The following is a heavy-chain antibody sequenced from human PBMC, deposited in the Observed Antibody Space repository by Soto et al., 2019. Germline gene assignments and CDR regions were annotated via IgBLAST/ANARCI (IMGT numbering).Heavy chain of an antibody. Sequence: GGSLRLSCTASGFTFGDYAMSWFRQAPGKGLEWVGFIRSKAYGGTTEYAASVKGKFTISRDDSKSIAYLQMNSLKTEDTAVYYCTRARPGGYYSYYYMDVWGKGTTVTVSS. CDR1: GFTFGDYA. D-gene: IGHD1-26*01. V-gene: IGHV3-49*03. CDR2: IRSKAYGGTT. CDR3: TRARPGGYYSYYYMDV. J-gene: IGHJ6*03.